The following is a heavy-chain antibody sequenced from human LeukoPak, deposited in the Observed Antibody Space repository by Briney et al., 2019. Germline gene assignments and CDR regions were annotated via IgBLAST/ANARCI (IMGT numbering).Heavy chain of an antibody. D-gene: IGHD6-13*01. CDR2: IYPGDSDT. V-gene: IGHV5-51*01. CDR1: GYGFTSYW. Sequence: GESLKISCKGSGYGFTSYWIGWVRQMPGKGLEWMGIIYPGDSDTRYSPSFQGQVTISADKSISTAYLQWSSLKASDTAMYYCARRAAAAGWAHYGMDVWGQGTTVTVSS. CDR3: ARRAAAAGWAHYGMDV. J-gene: IGHJ6*02.